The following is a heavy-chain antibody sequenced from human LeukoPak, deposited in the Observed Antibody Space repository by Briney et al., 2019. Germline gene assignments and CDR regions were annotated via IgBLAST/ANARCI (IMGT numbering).Heavy chain of an antibody. CDR2: IYYSGST. CDR1: GASISSGGFY. Sequence: PSQTLSLTCTVSGASISSGGFYWNWIRQHPGKGLEWIGYIYYSGSTKYNPSLKSRVTISVDTSKNQFSLKLSSVTAADTAVYYCARGARAGYNLEPFDYWGQGTLVTVSS. J-gene: IGHJ4*02. CDR3: ARGARAGYNLEPFDY. D-gene: IGHD5-24*01. V-gene: IGHV4-31*03.